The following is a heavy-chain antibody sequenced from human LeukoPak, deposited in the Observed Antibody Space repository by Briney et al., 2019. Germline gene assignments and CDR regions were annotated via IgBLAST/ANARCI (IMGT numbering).Heavy chain of an antibody. V-gene: IGHV3-43*01. Sequence: GGSLRLSCAASGFTFDDYTMHWVRQAPGKGLEWVSLITWDGGSTYYADSVKGRFTISRDNSKNSPYLQMNSLRTEDTALYYCAKGKNTGSYLSHVDYWGQGTLVTVSS. D-gene: IGHD3-10*01. CDR2: ITWDGGST. J-gene: IGHJ4*02. CDR3: AKGKNTGSYLSHVDY. CDR1: GFTFDDYT.